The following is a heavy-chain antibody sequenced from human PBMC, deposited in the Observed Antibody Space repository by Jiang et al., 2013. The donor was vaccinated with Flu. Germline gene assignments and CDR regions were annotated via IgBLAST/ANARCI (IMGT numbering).Heavy chain of an antibody. CDR2: ISGSGGST. D-gene: IGHD3-10*01. V-gene: IGHV3-23*01. CDR3: AKDLPPGHYGSDRPGAFDI. Sequence: SLRLSCAASGFTFSSYAMSWVRQAPGKGLEWVSAISGSGGSTYYADSVKGRFTISRDNSKNTLYLQMNSLRAEDTAVYYCAKDLPPGHYGSDRPGAFDIWGQGTMVTVSS. CDR1: GFTFSSYA. J-gene: IGHJ3*02.